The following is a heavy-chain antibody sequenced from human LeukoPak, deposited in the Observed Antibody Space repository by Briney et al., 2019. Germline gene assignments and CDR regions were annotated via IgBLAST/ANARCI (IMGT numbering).Heavy chain of an antibody. Sequence: SETLSLTCTVSGGSISSYYWSWIRQPAGKGLEWIGRIFTGGSTNYNPSLKSRVTISVDTSKNQFSLKLSSVTAADTAVYYCARDKSGFVVVPAATRGGAFDIWGQGTMVTVSS. CDR1: GGSISSYY. D-gene: IGHD2-2*01. CDR3: ARDKSGFVVVPAATRGGAFDI. CDR2: IFTGGST. J-gene: IGHJ3*02. V-gene: IGHV4-4*07.